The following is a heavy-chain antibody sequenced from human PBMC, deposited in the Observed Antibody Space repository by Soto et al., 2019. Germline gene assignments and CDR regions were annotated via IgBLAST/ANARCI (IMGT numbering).Heavy chain of an antibody. Sequence: SETLSLTCTVSGGSISSSSYYWGWIRQPPGKGLEWIGSIYYSGSTYHNPSLKSRVTISVDTSKNQFSLKLSSVTAADTAVYYCARLRWAQFPYFDYWGQGTLVTVSS. D-gene: IGHD2-21*01. CDR2: IYYSGST. CDR1: GGSISSSSYY. CDR3: ARLRWAQFPYFDY. J-gene: IGHJ4*02. V-gene: IGHV4-39*01.